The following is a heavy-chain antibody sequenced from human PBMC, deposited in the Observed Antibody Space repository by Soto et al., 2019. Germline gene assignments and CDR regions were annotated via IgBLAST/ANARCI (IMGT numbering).Heavy chain of an antibody. CDR1: GFTYSTFG. D-gene: IGHD3-3*01. J-gene: IGHJ2*01. CDR3: AKEFFSPQAYWFFDL. CDR2: IAADGLAQ. Sequence: QVQLVESGGGVDQPGRSLRLSCAASGFTYSTFGMHWVRQAPGKGLEWVAVIAADGLAQYYADSVKGRFTISRDNSENPLFLQMNNLGAEDTAVYYCAKEFFSPQAYWFFDLWGRGTLVTVSS. V-gene: IGHV3-30*18.